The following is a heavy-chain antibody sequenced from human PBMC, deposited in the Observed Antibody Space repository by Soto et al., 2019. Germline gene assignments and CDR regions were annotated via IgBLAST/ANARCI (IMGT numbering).Heavy chain of an antibody. CDR3: ARTGSSGLYYDFWSGYYSGYYYGMDV. CDR1: GFTFSSYA. D-gene: IGHD3-3*01. V-gene: IGHV3-30-3*01. CDR2: ISYDGSNK. Sequence: PGGSLRLSCAASGFTFSSYAMHWVRQAPGKGLEWVAVISYDGSNKYYADSVKGRFTISRDNSKNTLYLQMNSLRAEDTAVYYCARTGSSGLYYDFWSGYYSGYYYGMDVWGQGTTVTVSS. J-gene: IGHJ6*02.